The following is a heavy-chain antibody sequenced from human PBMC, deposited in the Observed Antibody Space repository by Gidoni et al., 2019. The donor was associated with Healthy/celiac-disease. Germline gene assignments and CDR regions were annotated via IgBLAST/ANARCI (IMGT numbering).Heavy chain of an antibody. V-gene: IGHV5-51*03. CDR2: IYPCDSDT. CDR1: GYSFTTYW. Sequence: EVQLVQSGAEVKTPGESLKISCTGSGYSFTTYWIGWVRQMPGKGLEWMGIIYPCDSDTRYSPSFQGQVTISADKSISTAYLQWSSLKASDTAMYYCATLGMGYGDYVSLDYWGQGTLVTVSS. D-gene: IGHD4-17*01. J-gene: IGHJ4*02. CDR3: ATLGMGYGDYVSLDY.